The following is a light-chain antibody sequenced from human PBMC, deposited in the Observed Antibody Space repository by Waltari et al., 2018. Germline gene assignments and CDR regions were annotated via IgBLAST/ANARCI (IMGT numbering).Light chain of an antibody. CDR3: QQYNSYPRVT. CDR2: KAS. Sequence: IQMTQSPSTLSASVGDRVTFPCRASQSISSWLAWYQQKPGKAPKLLIYKASSLESGVPSRFSGSGTGTEVTLTISSLHPDDFATYYCQQYNSYPRVTFGGGTKVKIK. CDR1: QSISSW. V-gene: IGKV1-5*03. J-gene: IGKJ4*02.